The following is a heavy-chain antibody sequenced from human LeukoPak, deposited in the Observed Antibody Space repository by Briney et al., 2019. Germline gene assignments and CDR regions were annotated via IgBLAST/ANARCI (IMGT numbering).Heavy chain of an antibody. CDR3: ARDPGEGRAPAANY. J-gene: IGHJ4*02. CDR1: GFTFSSYS. V-gene: IGHV3-21*01. Sequence: GGSLRLSCAASGFTFSSYSMNWVRQAPGKGLEWVSSISSSSSYIYYADSMKGRFTTSRDNAKNSLYLQMNSLRAEDAAVYYCARDPGEGRAPAANYWGQGTLVTVSS. D-gene: IGHD2-2*01. CDR2: ISSSSSYI.